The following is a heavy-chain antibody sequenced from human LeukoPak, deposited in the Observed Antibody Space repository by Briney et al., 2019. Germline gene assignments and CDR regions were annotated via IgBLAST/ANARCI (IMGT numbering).Heavy chain of an antibody. Sequence: SQTLSLTCTVSGGSISSSSYYWGWIRQPPGKGLEWIGSIYYSGSTYYNPSLKSRVTISVDTSKNQFSLKLSSVTAADTAVYYCARGGAAAGYFDYWGQGTLVTVSS. J-gene: IGHJ4*02. V-gene: IGHV4-39*07. CDR3: ARGGAAAGYFDY. CDR1: GGSISSSSYY. CDR2: IYYSGST. D-gene: IGHD6-13*01.